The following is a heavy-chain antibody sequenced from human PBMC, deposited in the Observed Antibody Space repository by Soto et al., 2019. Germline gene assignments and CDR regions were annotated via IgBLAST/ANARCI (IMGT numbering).Heavy chain of an antibody. CDR1: GFTFSDYY. V-gene: IGHV3-11*01. Sequence: GGSLRLSCAASGFTFSDYYMSWIRQAPGKGLEWVSYISSSGSTIYYADSVKGRFTISRDNAKNSLYLQMNSLRAEDTAVYYCAREGDCISTSCSQYTWFDPWGKGTLVTVSS. J-gene: IGHJ5*02. CDR3: AREGDCISTSCSQYTWFDP. D-gene: IGHD2-2*01. CDR2: ISSSGSTI.